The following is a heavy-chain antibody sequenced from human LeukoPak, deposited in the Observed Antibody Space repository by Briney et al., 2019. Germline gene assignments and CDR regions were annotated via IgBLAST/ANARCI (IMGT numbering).Heavy chain of an antibody. J-gene: IGHJ6*04. D-gene: IGHD3-10*01. V-gene: IGHV4-34*01. CDR2: IDHSGST. Sequence: SETLSLTCAVYGESFSGYYWTWIRQPPGKGLEWIGEIDHSGSTNYNPSLKRRVTMLLDTSKNQFSPKLTSMTAADMAVYYCARGKIRTVVRGRAYYYYGLDVWGNGTTVTVSS. CDR3: ARGKIRTVVRGRAYYYYGLDV. CDR1: GESFSGYY.